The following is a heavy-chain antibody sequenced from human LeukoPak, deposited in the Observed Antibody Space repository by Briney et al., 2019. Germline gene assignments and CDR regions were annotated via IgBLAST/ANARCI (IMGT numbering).Heavy chain of an antibody. Sequence: ASVKVSCKASGYTFTSYDINWVRQATGRGLEWMGWMNPNSGNTGYAQKFQGRVTMTRNTSISTAYMELSSLRSEDTAVYYCARAGYSSTYYYYYYGMDVWGQGTTVTVSS. V-gene: IGHV1-8*01. CDR1: GYTFTSYD. D-gene: IGHD6-13*01. J-gene: IGHJ6*02. CDR3: ARAGYSSTYYYYYYGMDV. CDR2: MNPNSGNT.